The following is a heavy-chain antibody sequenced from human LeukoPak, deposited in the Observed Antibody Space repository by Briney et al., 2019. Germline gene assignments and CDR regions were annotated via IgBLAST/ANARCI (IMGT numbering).Heavy chain of an antibody. CDR1: GFTFSSYS. J-gene: IGHJ3*02. CDR2: ISSSSSYI. Sequence: GGSLRLSCAASGFTFSSYSMNWVRQAPGKGLEWVSSISSSSSYIYYADSVKGRFTISRDNAKNSLYLQMNSLRAENTAVYYCARDRYEWELPPDAFDIWGQGTMVTVSS. CDR3: ARDRYEWELPPDAFDI. V-gene: IGHV3-21*01. D-gene: IGHD1-26*01.